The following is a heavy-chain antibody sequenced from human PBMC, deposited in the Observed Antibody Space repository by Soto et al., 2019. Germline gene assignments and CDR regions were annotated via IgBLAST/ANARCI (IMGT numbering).Heavy chain of an antibody. CDR1: GGSISSSSYY. Sequence: SETLYLTCTVSGGSISSSSYYWGWIRQPPGKGLEWIGSIYYSGSTYYNPSLKSRVTISVDTSKNQFPLKLSSVTAADTAVYYCARRGYSYGYGRWFDPWGQGTMVTVSS. D-gene: IGHD5-18*01. J-gene: IGHJ5*02. V-gene: IGHV4-39*01. CDR2: IYYSGST. CDR3: ARRGYSYGYGRWFDP.